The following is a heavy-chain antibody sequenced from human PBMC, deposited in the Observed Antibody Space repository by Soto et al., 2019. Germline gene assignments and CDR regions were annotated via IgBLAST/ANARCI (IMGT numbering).Heavy chain of an antibody. Sequence: EVQLVESGGGLVQPGGPLRLSCEAAGFTFSRDEMNWVRQSPGKGLEWIAYIQNHGYTTHYADSVKGSVTISRDNAKNTLYLQMSSLTAEDTAIYYCARGYDAGCHFGYWGQGVLVTVSS. D-gene: IGHD1-20*01. CDR2: IQNHGYTT. CDR3: ARGYDAGCHFGY. CDR1: GFTFSRDE. J-gene: IGHJ4*02. V-gene: IGHV3-48*03.